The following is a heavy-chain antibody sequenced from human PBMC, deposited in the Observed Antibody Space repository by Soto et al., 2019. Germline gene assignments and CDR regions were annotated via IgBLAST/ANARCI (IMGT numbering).Heavy chain of an antibody. V-gene: IGHV1-8*02. Sequence: QVQLVQSGAEVKKPGASVKVSCKASGYTFTNNDVSWVRQATGQGLEWMGWMTPGSGDTGYAQKFQGRVTMTSDISIATAYMELNSLTSEDTAIYYCARMESLGSLNWFDPWGQGTLVTVSS. D-gene: IGHD3-10*01. CDR1: GYTFTNND. CDR3: ARMESLGSLNWFDP. J-gene: IGHJ5*02. CDR2: MTPGSGDT.